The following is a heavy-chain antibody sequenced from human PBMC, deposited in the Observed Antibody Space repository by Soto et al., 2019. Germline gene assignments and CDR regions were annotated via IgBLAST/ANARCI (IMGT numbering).Heavy chain of an antibody. D-gene: IGHD2-15*01. CDR2: MNPNSGNT. Sequence: QVQXVQXXAXXXXXXASXKVXXXASXXXFTSYDVXWVRQXXXXXXXXMGWMNPNSGNTVYAQKFQGRVTMTRDTSISTAXMXLXXLTSEDTAVYYCARYPFTSYCSDGGCSYDALDVWGXXTMVTVSS. CDR1: XXXFTSYD. CDR3: ARYPFTSYCSDGGCSYDALDV. J-gene: IGHJ3*01. V-gene: IGHV1-8*01.